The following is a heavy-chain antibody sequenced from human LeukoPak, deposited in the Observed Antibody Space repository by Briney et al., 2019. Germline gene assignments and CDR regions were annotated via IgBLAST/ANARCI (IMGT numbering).Heavy chain of an antibody. J-gene: IGHJ4*02. D-gene: IGHD6-13*01. CDR1: GGSVSSGSYY. V-gene: IGHV4-61*01. CDR2: IYYSGST. CDR3: GTSIAAAEYYFDY. Sequence: PSETLSLTCAVSGGSVSSGSYYWSWIRQPPGKGLEWIGYIYYSGSTNYNPSLKSRVTISVDTSKNQFSLKLSSATAADTAVYYCGTSIAAAEYYFDYWGQGTLVTVSS.